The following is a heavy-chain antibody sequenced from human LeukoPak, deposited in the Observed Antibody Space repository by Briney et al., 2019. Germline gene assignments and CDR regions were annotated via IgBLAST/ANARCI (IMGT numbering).Heavy chain of an antibody. Sequence: PSETLSLTCTVSGGSISSYYWSWIRQPPGKGLEWIGYIYYSGSTNYNPSLKSRVTISVDTSKNQFSLKLSSVTAADTAVYYCVAVNRSSGSYNRLDYWGQGTLVTVSS. J-gene: IGHJ4*02. CDR3: VAVNRSSGSYNRLDY. CDR2: IYYSGST. D-gene: IGHD1-26*01. CDR1: GGSISSYY. V-gene: IGHV4-59*01.